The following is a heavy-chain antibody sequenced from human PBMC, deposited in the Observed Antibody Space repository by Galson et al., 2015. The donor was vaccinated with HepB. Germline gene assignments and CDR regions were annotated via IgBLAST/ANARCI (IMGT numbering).Heavy chain of an antibody. CDR1: GFTFSSYG. D-gene: IGHD6-13*01. CDR2: ISSSGSSI. CDR3: AREYSSRWYNAFDI. Sequence: SLRLSCAASGFTFSSYGMHWVRQAPGKGLEWVSYISSSGSSIYYADSVKGRFTISRDNAKNSLYLQMNSLRAEDTAVYYCAREYSSRWYNAFDIWGQGTMVTVSS. V-gene: IGHV3-48*03. J-gene: IGHJ3*02.